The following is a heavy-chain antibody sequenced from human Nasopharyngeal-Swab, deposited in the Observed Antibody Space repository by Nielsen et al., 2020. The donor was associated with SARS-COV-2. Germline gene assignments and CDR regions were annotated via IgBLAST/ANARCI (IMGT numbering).Heavy chain of an antibody. CDR1: GFIFSGSS. D-gene: IGHD3-22*01. CDR3: ARAKDDSSGSLFDN. CDR2: IRSRANSYAT. Sequence: GESLKISCAASGFIFSGSSLHWVRQASGKGLEWIGRIRSRANSYATVYAASVKGRFTISRDDSKNTAYLQMNSLKTEDTAVYYCARAKDDSSGSLFDNWGQGNLVTVSS. V-gene: IGHV3-73*01. J-gene: IGHJ4*02.